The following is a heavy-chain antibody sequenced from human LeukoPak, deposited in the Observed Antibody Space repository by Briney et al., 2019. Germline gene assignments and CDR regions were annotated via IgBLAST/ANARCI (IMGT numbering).Heavy chain of an antibody. J-gene: IGHJ5*02. CDR3: ARDDGIAAAGTWFDP. V-gene: IGHV1-18*01. CDR1: GGTFSSYA. Sequence: GASVNVSCKASGGTFSSYAISWVRQAPGQGLEWMGWISAYNGNTNYAQKLQGRVTMTTDTSTSTAYMELRSLRSDDTAVYYCARDDGIAAAGTWFDPWGQGTLVTVSS. D-gene: IGHD6-13*01. CDR2: ISAYNGNT.